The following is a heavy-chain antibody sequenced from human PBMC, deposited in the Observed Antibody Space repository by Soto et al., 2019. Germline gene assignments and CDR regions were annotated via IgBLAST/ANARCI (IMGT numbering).Heavy chain of an antibody. CDR3: APLSVSLSGPYGIHV. CDR2: MLYSGLT. CDR1: GYSASSSDYY. D-gene: IGHD2-15*01. J-gene: IGHJ6*02. Sequence: ETLSLTCSVSGYSASSSDYYWAWIRQPPGKGLEWIGSMLYSGLTYYNPSLKSRVTLSVDTSKNQFSVRLNSVTASDTAVYYCAPLSVSLSGPYGIHVWGQGTTVTVSS. V-gene: IGHV4-39*01.